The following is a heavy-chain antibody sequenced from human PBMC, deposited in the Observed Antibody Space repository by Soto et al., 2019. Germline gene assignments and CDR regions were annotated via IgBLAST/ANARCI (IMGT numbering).Heavy chain of an antibody. V-gene: IGHV3-21*01. J-gene: IGHJ4*02. CDR1: VFTFSSYA. Sequence: GGSLRLACAASVFTFSSYAMNWVRQAPGKGLEWVSYISSSSSFIKYADSVKGRFTISRDNAKNSMSLQMTSLRAEDTAIYYCARDRTIAAPDYLDSWGQGTLVTVSS. CDR2: ISSSSSFI. CDR3: ARDRTIAAPDYLDS. D-gene: IGHD6-6*01.